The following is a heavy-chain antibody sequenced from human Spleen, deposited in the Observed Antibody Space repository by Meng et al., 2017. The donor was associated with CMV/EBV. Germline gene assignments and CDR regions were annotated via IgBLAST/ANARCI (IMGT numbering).Heavy chain of an antibody. CDR1: GFTFSNCA. J-gene: IGHJ4*02. CDR2: ISGSGGST. V-gene: IGHV3-23*01. Sequence: GGSLRLSCAASGFTFSNCAMSWVRQAPGKGLEWVSAISGSGGSTYYTDSVKGRFTISRDNSKNTLYLQMNSLRAEDTAVYYCAKVPYYDFWNSYYPYFDYWGQGTLVTVSS. D-gene: IGHD3-3*01. CDR3: AKVPYYDFWNSYYPYFDY.